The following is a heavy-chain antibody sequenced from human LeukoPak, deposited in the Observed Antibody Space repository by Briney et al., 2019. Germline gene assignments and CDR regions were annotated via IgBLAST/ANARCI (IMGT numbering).Heavy chain of an antibody. CDR1: GFTFSSYA. V-gene: IGHV3-64*01. Sequence: GGSLRLSCAASGFTFSSYAMHWVRQAPGKGLEYVSAISSNGDSTYYANSVKGRFTISRDNSENTLYLQMGSPRTEDMAVYYCTSSPPTGTTWYFDLWGRGTLVTVSS. CDR2: ISSNGDST. D-gene: IGHD1-7*01. CDR3: TSSPPTGTTWYFDL. J-gene: IGHJ2*01.